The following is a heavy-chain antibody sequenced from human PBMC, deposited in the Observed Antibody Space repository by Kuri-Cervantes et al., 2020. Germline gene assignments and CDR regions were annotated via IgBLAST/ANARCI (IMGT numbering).Heavy chain of an antibody. D-gene: IGHD6-19*01. Sequence: ASVKVSCKASGYTFTSYGISWVRQAPGQGLKWMGWINPNSGGTNYAQKFQGRVTMTRDTSISTAYMELSRLRSDDTAVYYCARERLAVAGLHGWFDPWGQGTLVTDSS. V-gene: IGHV1-2*02. CDR3: ARERLAVAGLHGWFDP. J-gene: IGHJ5*02. CDR1: GYTFTSYG. CDR2: INPNSGGT.